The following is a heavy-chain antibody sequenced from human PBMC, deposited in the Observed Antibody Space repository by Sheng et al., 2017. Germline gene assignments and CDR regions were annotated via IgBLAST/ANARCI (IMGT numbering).Heavy chain of an antibody. CDR1: GFTFSSYG. CDR2: IWYDGSNK. CDR3: AREKIAAAGVFDY. V-gene: IGHV3-33*01. Sequence: QVQLVESGGGVVQPGRSLRLSCAASGFTFSSYGMHWVRQAPGKGLEWVAVIWYDGSNKYYADSVKGRFTISRDNSKNTLYLQMNSLRAEDTAVYYCAREKIAAAGVFDYWGQGTLVT. D-gene: IGHD6-13*01. J-gene: IGHJ4*02.